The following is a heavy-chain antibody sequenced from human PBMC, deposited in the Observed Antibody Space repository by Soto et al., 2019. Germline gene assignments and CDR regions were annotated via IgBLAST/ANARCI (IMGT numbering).Heavy chain of an antibody. J-gene: IGHJ4*02. CDR2: MNSDGSTT. Sequence: LILSCAVSGFTFANHCMHWVRQAPGKGLEWVSRMNSDGSTTEYADSVKGRFTVSRDNAKNTLYLQMNSLRAEDTAVYYCATAEVDYWGPGTLVTVSS. CDR1: GFTFANHC. V-gene: IGHV3-74*01. CDR3: ATAEVDY.